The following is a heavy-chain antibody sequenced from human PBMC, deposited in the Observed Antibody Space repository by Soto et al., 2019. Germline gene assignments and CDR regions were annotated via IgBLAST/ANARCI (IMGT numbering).Heavy chain of an antibody. D-gene: IGHD5-18*01. Sequence: GGSLRLSCAASGVTYSTYTMHWVRQAPGKGLEWVAVISYDGNNKFYADSVKGRFTISRDSTKQTLYLQMNSLRPDDTAMYYCAQLPWKQLWPRAPVVNWGQGTPVTVSS. CDR1: GVTYSTYT. CDR3: AQLPWKQLWPRAPVVN. CDR2: ISYDGNNK. V-gene: IGHV3-30-3*01. J-gene: IGHJ4*02.